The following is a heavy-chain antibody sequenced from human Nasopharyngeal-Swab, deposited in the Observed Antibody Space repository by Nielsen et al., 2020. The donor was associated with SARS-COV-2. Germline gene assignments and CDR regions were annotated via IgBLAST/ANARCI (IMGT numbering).Heavy chain of an antibody. J-gene: IGHJ3*02. D-gene: IGHD3-22*01. CDR3: ARPYYYDSSGYLVAFDI. CDR2: IIPIFGTA. CDR1: GGTFSSYA. Sequence: SVKVSCKASGGTFSSYAISWVRQPPGQGLEWMGGIIPIFGTANYAQEFQGRVTITADESTSTAYMELSSLRSEDTAVYYCARPYYYDSSGYLVAFDIWGQGTMVTVSS. V-gene: IGHV1-69*13.